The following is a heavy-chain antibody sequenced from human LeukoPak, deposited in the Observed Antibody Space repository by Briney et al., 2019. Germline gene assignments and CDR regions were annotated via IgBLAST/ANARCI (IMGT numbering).Heavy chain of an antibody. Sequence: AGGSLRLSCAASGFTFSSYAMSWVRQAPGKGLEWVSAISGSGGSTYYADSVKGRFTISRDNSKNTLYLQMNSLRAEDTAVYYCAKGGSRGIAVALWGQGTLVTVSS. CDR3: AKGGSRGIAVAL. D-gene: IGHD6-19*01. CDR1: GFTFSSYA. V-gene: IGHV3-23*01. J-gene: IGHJ4*02. CDR2: ISGSGGST.